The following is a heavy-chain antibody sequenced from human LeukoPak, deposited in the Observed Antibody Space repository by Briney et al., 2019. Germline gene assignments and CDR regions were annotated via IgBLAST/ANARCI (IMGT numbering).Heavy chain of an antibody. CDR1: GFTFSSYH. J-gene: IGHJ1*01. Sequence: PGGSLRLSCEVSGFTFSSYHMNWVRQAPGKGLEWVSSISSSSRYIYYADSVKGRFTISRDNSKNTLYLQMNSLRAEDTAVYYCAKSGGYKEYFQHWGQGTLVTVSS. V-gene: IGHV3-21*01. D-gene: IGHD1-26*01. CDR2: ISSSSRYI. CDR3: AKSGGYKEYFQH.